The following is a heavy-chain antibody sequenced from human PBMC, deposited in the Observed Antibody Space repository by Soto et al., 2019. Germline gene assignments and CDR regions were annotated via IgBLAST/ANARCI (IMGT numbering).Heavy chain of an antibody. CDR2: IYYSGIT. V-gene: IGHV4-59*01. D-gene: IGHD2-15*01. J-gene: IGHJ5*02. CDR3: ARLGYCSGGSCYPGGWFDP. Sequence: SETLSLTCAVSGGSISSFYWSWIRQPPGKGLEWIGYIYYSGITNYNPSLKSRVTISVDTSKNQFSLKLSSVTAADTAVYYCARLGYCSGGSCYPGGWFDPWGQGTLVTVSS. CDR1: GGSISSFY.